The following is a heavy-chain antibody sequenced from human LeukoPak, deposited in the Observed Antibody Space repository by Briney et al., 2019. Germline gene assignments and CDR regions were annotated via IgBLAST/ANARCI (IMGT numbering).Heavy chain of an antibody. J-gene: IGHJ4*02. D-gene: IGHD6-25*01. CDR1: GFTVSSNY. V-gene: IGHV3-23*01. CDR3: AKDRVAATGIGELDH. CDR2: ISGRGDTT. Sequence: GGSLRLSCAASGFTVSSNYMSWVRQAPGKGLEWVSAISGRGDTTYYTDSVKGRFTISRDNSKNTLFLQMNSLRAEDTAVYYCAKDRVAATGIGELDHWGQGTLVTVSS.